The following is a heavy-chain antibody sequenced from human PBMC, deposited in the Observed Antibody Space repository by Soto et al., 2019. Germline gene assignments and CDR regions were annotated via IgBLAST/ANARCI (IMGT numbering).Heavy chain of an antibody. V-gene: IGHV4-59*01. CDR1: GDPIRSSY. CDR2: VYHPGTT. CDR3: ARDMSGCSSCYEFDS. Sequence: PSETLCLTCTVSGDPIRSSYWSWVRQPPGRVLDCIAYVYHPGTTNSNPSLKSPVTILPDTSKNLFSLKLISVTPADTAVYFCARDMSGCSSCYEFDSWGPGTLVTVSS. J-gene: IGHJ4*02. D-gene: IGHD6-13*01.